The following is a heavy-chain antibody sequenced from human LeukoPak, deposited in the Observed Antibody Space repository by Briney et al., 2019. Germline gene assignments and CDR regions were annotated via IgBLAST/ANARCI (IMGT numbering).Heavy chain of an antibody. J-gene: IGHJ4*02. CDR2: ISGSGSDI. D-gene: IGHD1-26*01. V-gene: IGHV3-21*05. Sequence: GGSLRLSCAGSGVTFSFYSLNWVRQAPGRGLEWVSFISGSGSDIFYADSVKGRFTISRDNAKNSVSLQMDSLRGDDTAVYYCARDIGGSYSAIDYWGQGTLVTVSS. CDR3: ARDIGGSYSAIDY. CDR1: GVTFSFYS.